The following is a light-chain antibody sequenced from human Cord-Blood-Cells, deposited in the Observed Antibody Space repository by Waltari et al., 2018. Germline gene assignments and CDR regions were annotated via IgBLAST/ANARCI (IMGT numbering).Light chain of an antibody. CDR1: SSDVGGYNY. V-gene: IGLV2-14*03. Sequence: QSALTQPASVSGSPGQSITISCTGTSSDVGGYNYVSWYQQHPGQAPKLMIYDVSNRPSGVSNRFSGYKSGNTASLTIAGLQAEDEADYYCSSYTSSSTLVFGGGTKLTVL. CDR2: DVS. CDR3: SSYTSSSTLV. J-gene: IGLJ3*02.